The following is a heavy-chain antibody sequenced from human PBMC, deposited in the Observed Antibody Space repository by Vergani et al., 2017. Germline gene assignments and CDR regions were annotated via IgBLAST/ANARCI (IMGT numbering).Heavy chain of an antibody. Sequence: QVQLVQSGAEVKKPGSSVKVSCKASGGTFSSYAISWVRQAPGQGLEWMGGIIPIFGTANYAQKFQGRVTITADESTSTAYMELSSLRSEETAVYYCARETTYCSGGSCYSDDAFDIWGQGTMVTVSS. V-gene: IGHV1-69*01. J-gene: IGHJ3*02. CDR2: IIPIFGTA. CDR3: ARETTYCSGGSCYSDDAFDI. CDR1: GGTFSSYA. D-gene: IGHD2-15*01.